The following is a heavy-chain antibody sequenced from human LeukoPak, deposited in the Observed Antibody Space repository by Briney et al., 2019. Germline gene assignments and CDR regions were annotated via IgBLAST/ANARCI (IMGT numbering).Heavy chain of an antibody. J-gene: IGHJ4*02. CDR3: ASTGSYEGYYFDY. CDR1: GFTFSSYS. Sequence: PGGSLRLSCAASGFTFSSYSMNWVRQAPGEGLEWVSSISSSSSYIYYADSVKGRFTISRDNAKNSLYLQMNSLRAEDTAVYYCASTGSYEGYYFDYWGQGTLVTVSS. D-gene: IGHD1-26*01. CDR2: ISSSSSYI. V-gene: IGHV3-21*01.